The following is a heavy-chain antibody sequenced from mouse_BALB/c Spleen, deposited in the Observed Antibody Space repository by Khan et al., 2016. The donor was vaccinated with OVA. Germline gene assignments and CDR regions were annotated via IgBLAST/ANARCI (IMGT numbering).Heavy chain of an antibody. Sequence: QIQLVQSGPELKKPGETVKISCKASGYTFTKYGMNWVKQAPGKGLKWMGWINTYTGEPTYADDFKGRFAFSLETSASTAHLPIKNLKNEDTATXFCGRVGYNGTMDYWGQGTSVTVSS. D-gene: IGHD2-14*01. V-gene: IGHV9-3-1*01. CDR2: INTYTGEP. J-gene: IGHJ4*01. CDR3: GRVGYNGTMDY. CDR1: GYTFTKYG.